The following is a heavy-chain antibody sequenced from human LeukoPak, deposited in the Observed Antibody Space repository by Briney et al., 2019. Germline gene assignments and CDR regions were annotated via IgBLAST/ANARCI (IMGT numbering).Heavy chain of an antibody. CDR2: IYYSGST. Sequence: PSETLSLTCTVSGGSISSGDYYWSWIRQPPGKGLEWLGYIYYSGSTYYNPSLKSRVTISVDTSKNQFSLKLSSVTAADTAVYYCARDFGDYYGSGANWGQGTLVTVSS. CDR1: GGSISSGDYY. CDR3: ARDFGDYYGSGAN. D-gene: IGHD3-10*01. J-gene: IGHJ4*02. V-gene: IGHV4-30-4*08.